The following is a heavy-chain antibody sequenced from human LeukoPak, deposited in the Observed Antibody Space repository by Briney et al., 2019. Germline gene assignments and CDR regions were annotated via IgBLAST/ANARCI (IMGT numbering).Heavy chain of an antibody. CDR2: IDWDEDK. D-gene: IGHD2-8*01. V-gene: IGHV2-70*11. CDR3: ARMGCGVYPNYFDF. Sequence: SGPTLVNPTQTLTLACTFSGFSLTTSGICVNWIRQPPGKALEWLARIDWDEDKYFDTSLKTRLTISKDTSKNQVVLRMINVDPGDTGTYYCARMGCGVYPNYFDFWGQGILVTVSS. J-gene: IGHJ4*02. CDR1: GFSLTTSGIC.